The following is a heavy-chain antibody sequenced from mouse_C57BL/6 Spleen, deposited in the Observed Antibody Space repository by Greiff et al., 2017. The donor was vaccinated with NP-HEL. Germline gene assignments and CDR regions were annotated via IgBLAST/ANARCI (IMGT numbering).Heavy chain of an antibody. V-gene: IGHV1-54*01. CDR1: GYAFTNYL. CDR3: AIYYDYGGGAMDY. J-gene: IGHJ4*01. D-gene: IGHD2-4*01. CDR2: INPGSGGT. Sequence: QVQLQQSGAELVRPGPSVKVSCKASGYAFTNYLIEWVKQRPGQGLEWIGVINPGSGGTNYNEKFKGKATLTADKSSSTAYMQLSSLTSEDSAVYFCAIYYDYGGGAMDYWGQGTSVTVSS.